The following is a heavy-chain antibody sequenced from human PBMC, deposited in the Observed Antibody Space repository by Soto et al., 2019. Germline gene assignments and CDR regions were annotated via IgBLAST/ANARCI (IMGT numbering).Heavy chain of an antibody. Sequence: SETLSLTCTVSGGSIGSSDYYWTWIRQPPGKGLEWIGYIDYSGSAYYNPSLMSRLTLSVDTSKNQFSLTLRSMTAADTAVYFCARELTGYSYDPGEVYWGQGTLVTVSS. J-gene: IGHJ4*02. V-gene: IGHV4-30-4*01. CDR3: ARELTGYSYDPGEVY. D-gene: IGHD5-18*01. CDR2: IDYSGSA. CDR1: GGSIGSSDYY.